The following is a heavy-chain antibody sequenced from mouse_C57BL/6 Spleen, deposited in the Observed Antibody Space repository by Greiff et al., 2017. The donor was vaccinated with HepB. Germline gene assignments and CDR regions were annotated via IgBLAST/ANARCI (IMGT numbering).Heavy chain of an antibody. Sequence: QVQLQQPGAELVMPGASVKLSCKASGYTFTSYWMHWVKQRPGQGLEWIGEIDPSDSYTNYNQKFKGKSTLTVDKSSSTAYMQLSSLTSEDSAVYYCAIKSPGPTVGYFDGWGTGTTVTVSS. D-gene: IGHD1-1*01. J-gene: IGHJ1*03. CDR2: IDPSDSYT. V-gene: IGHV1-69*01. CDR1: GYTFTSYW. CDR3: AIKSPGPTVGYFDG.